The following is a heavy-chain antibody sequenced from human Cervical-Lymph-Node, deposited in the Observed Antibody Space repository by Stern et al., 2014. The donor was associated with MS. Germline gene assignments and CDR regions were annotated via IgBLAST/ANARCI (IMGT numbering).Heavy chain of an antibody. CDR2: IFSNDEK. J-gene: IGHJ4*02. V-gene: IGHV2-26*01. CDR3: ARTMYYYDSSGYYYYFDY. CDR1: GFSLSNARMG. Sequence: QVTLKESGPVLVKPTETLTLTCTVSGFSLSNARMGVSWIRQPPGKALEWLSPIFSNDEKSYSTSLKSRLTISKDTSKSQVVLTMTNMDPVDTATYYCARTMYYYDSSGYYYYFDYWGQGTLVTVSS. D-gene: IGHD3-22*01.